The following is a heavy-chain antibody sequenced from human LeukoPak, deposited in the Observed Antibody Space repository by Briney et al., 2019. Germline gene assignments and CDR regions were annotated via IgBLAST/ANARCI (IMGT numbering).Heavy chain of an antibody. CDR3: AKGGDYYDSSASGGFDVFDI. CDR1: GFSFSNSW. Sequence: GGSLRLSCAASGFSFSNSWMTWVRQAPGSGLEWVASIKPDGSEGYYVDSVKGRFTISRDNAKNSLYLQMNSLRAEDTAVYYCAKGGDYYDSSASGGFDVFDIWGQGTMVTVSS. CDR2: IKPDGSEG. D-gene: IGHD3-22*01. V-gene: IGHV3-7*01. J-gene: IGHJ3*02.